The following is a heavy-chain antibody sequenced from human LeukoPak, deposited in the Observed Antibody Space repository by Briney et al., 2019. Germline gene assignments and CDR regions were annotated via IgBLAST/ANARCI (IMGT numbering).Heavy chain of an antibody. CDR3: ARDEGFVVVTAILDY. CDR1: GFTFSSYA. CDR2: ISYDGSNK. V-gene: IGHV3-30-3*01. J-gene: IGHJ4*02. Sequence: PGRSLRLSCAASGFTFSSYAMHGVRQAPGKGLEWVAVISYDGSNKYYADSVKGRFTISRDNSKNTLYLQMNSLRAEDTAVYYCARDEGFVVVTAILDYWGQGTLVTVSS. D-gene: IGHD2-21*02.